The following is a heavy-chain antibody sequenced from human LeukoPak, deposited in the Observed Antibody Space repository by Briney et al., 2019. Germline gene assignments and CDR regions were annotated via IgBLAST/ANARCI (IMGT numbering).Heavy chain of an antibody. D-gene: IGHD1-26*01. CDR3: ARSGSYHHNYFDY. Sequence: SETLSLTCTVSGGSISSSSYYWGWIRQPPGKGLEWIGYIYYSGSTNYNPSLKSRVTMSVDTSKNQFSLKLSSVTAADTAVYYCARSGSYHHNYFDYWGQGTLVTVSS. V-gene: IGHV4-61*05. CDR1: GGSISSSSYY. CDR2: IYYSGST. J-gene: IGHJ4*02.